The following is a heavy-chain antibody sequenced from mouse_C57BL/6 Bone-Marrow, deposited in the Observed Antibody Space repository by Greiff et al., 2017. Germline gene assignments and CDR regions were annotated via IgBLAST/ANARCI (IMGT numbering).Heavy chain of an antibody. CDR2: INPGSGGT. CDR3: AGPGPYAMDY. D-gene: IGHD4-1*01. J-gene: IGHJ4*01. Sequence: VQLQQSGAELVRPGTSVKVSCKASGYAFTNYLIEWVKQRPGQGLEWIGVINPGSGGTNYNEKFKGKATLTADKSSSTAYMQLSSLTSEDSAVNFCAGPGPYAMDYWGQGTSVTVSS. CDR1: GYAFTNYL. V-gene: IGHV1-54*01.